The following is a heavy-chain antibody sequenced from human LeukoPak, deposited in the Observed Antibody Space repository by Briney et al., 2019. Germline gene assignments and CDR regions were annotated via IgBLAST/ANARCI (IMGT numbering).Heavy chain of an antibody. D-gene: IGHD3-9*01. V-gene: IGHV4-30-4*07. Sequence: SETLSLTCAVSGGSISSGCYSWIWIRQPPGKGLEGIGYIYYSGSTYYNPSLKSRVTISLDTSKNQFSPKLSSVTAADTAMYYCARGPNTGYFDNYFDYWGQGTLVTVSS. CDR1: GGSISSGCYS. J-gene: IGHJ4*02. CDR2: IYYSGST. CDR3: ARGPNTGYFDNYFDY.